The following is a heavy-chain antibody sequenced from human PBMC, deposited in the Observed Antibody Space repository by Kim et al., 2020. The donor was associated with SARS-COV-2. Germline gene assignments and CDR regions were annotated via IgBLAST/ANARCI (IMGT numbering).Heavy chain of an antibody. V-gene: IGHV3-30-3*01. D-gene: IGHD6-19*01. CDR3: ARGAVAGYRVASFDL. CDR1: GFPVSTYA. CDR2: ISNDGYKK. J-gene: IGHJ3*01. Sequence: GGSLRLSCAASGFPVSTYALDWVLQAPGKGLEGVAVISNDGYKKYYAGSMKGRFTISMDNSKGTLFLQMDSLRVDDTAVYYWARGAVAGYRVASFDLWS.